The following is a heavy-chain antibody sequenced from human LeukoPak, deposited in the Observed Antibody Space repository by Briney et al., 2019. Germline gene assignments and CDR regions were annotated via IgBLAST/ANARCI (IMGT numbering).Heavy chain of an antibody. D-gene: IGHD1-26*01. V-gene: IGHV4-59*01. CDR1: GGSISTYY. CDR2: IYYSGST. Sequence: SETLSLTCTVYGGSISTYYWSWIRQPPGKGLEWIGYIYYSGSTNYNPSLKSRLSISVDTSKNQFSLKLTSVTAADTAVYYCARGVGAKAAFDIWGQGTMVTVSS. J-gene: IGHJ3*02. CDR3: ARGVGAKAAFDI.